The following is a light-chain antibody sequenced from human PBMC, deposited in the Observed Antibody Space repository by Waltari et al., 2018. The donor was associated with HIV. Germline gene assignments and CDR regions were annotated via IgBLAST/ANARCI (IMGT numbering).Light chain of an antibody. CDR2: EVN. V-gene: IGLV2-8*01. J-gene: IGLJ2*01. CDR3: TSYAGINPVA. Sequence: QSALTQPPSASGSPGQSVTISCTGTSSAVGRSDYVSWYQQHPGKAPKLLIDEVNKRPSGVPDRFSGSKSGNTASLTVSGLQAEDEAEYYCTSYAGINPVAFGGGTNLTVL. CDR1: SSAVGRSDY.